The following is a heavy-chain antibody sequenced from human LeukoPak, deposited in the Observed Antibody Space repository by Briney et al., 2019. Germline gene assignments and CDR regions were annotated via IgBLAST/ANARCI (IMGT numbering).Heavy chain of an antibody. J-gene: IGHJ4*02. CDR1: GFTFSSYA. CDR3: ARDLTTVTWGDY. Sequence: HPGGSLRLSGAASGFTFSSYAMHWVRQAPGKGLEWVAVISYDGSNKYYADSVKGRFTISRDNSKNTLYLQMNSLRAEDTAVYYCARDLTTVTWGDYWGQGTLVTVSS. CDR2: ISYDGSNK. V-gene: IGHV3-30-3*01. D-gene: IGHD4-17*01.